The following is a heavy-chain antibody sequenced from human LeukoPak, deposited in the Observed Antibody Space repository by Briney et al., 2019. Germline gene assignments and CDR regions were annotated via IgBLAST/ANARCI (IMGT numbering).Heavy chain of an antibody. J-gene: IGHJ3*02. V-gene: IGHV3-21*01. Sequence: GGSLRLSCAASGFTFSSYSMNWVRQAPGKGLEWVSPISSSSSYIYYADSVKGRFTISRDNAKNSLYLQMNSLRAEDTAVYYCARDWAPIAVAATRAFDIWGQGTMVTVSS. D-gene: IGHD6-19*01. CDR1: GFTFSSYS. CDR2: ISSSSSYI. CDR3: ARDWAPIAVAATRAFDI.